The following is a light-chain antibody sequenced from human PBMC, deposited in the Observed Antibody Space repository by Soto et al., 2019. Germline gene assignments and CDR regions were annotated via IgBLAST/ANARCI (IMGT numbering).Light chain of an antibody. CDR3: QQRSNWSIT. CDR1: QSISRW. J-gene: IGKJ5*01. V-gene: IGKV1-5*01. Sequence: DIQMTQSPSTLSASVGDRVTITCRARQSISRWLAWYQQKPGKAHKLLIYDAYSLESGVQSRFSGSGSGTDFTLTIRRLEPEDFAVYYCQQRSNWSITFGQGTRLEIK. CDR2: DAY.